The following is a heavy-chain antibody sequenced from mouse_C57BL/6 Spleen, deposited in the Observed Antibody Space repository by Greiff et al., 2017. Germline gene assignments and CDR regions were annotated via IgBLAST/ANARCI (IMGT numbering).Heavy chain of an antibody. CDR2: IRSNSSNYAT. Sequence: GGGLVQPKGSLKLSCAASGFTFNTYAMHWVPQAPGKGLEWVARIRSNSSNYATYYADSVIDRFTISRDDSQSMLYLQINNLRTEDTAMYYCVRDGYYGFAYWGQGTLVTVSA. CDR1: GFTFNTYA. V-gene: IGHV10-3*01. J-gene: IGHJ3*01. D-gene: IGHD1-1*01. CDR3: VRDGYYGFAY.